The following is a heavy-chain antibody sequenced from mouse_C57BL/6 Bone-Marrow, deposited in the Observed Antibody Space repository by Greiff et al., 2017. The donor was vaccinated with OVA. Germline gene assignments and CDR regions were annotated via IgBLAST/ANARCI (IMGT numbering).Heavy chain of an antibody. J-gene: IGHJ3*01. D-gene: IGHD2-4*01. CDR2: IRNKANGYTT. CDR3: ARGDYDGFAY. Sequence: DVKLVESGGGLVQPGGSLSLSCAASGFTFTDYYMSWVRQPPGKALEWLGIIRNKANGYTTEYSAFVQGRFSISSDNSKSILYLRRNALRAKDSATCDCARGDYDGFAYWGQGTLVTVSA. CDR1: GFTFTDYY. V-gene: IGHV7-3*01.